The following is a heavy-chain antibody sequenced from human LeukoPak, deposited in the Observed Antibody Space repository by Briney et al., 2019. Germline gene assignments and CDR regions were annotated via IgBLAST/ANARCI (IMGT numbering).Heavy chain of an antibody. D-gene: IGHD3-22*01. V-gene: IGHV3-9*03. CDR1: RFTFDDYA. CDR3: AKDKGGYFYYFDY. CDR2: ISWDSGSI. Sequence: PGGSLRLSCAASRFTFDDYAMDWVRQAPGMGLEWVSGISWDSGSIGYADSVKGRFTISRDNAKNSLYLQMNSLRAEDMALYYCAKDKGGYFYYFDYWGQGTLVTVSS. J-gene: IGHJ4*02.